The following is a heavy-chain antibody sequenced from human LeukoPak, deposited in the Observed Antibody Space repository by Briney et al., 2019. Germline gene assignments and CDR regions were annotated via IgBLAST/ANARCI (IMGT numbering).Heavy chain of an antibody. Sequence: GRSLRLSCAGSGFTVSSNYMSCVRQAPGKGLDWVSVIYGGGSTYYANSVKGRFTICRDNSKNTLYLQMNSLRAEDTAVYYGARHIVVVPAAIGWFDPWGQGTLVTVSS. J-gene: IGHJ5*02. D-gene: IGHD2-2*02. CDR2: IYGGGST. CDR1: GFTVSSNY. CDR3: ARHIVVVPAAIGWFDP. V-gene: IGHV3-66*02.